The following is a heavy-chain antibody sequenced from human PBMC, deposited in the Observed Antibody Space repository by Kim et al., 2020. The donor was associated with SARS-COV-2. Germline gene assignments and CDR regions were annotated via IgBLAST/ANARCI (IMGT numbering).Heavy chain of an antibody. D-gene: IGHD2-2*01. CDR1: GYTFTSYG. CDR3: ARDPCSSTSCYVGDYYYGMDV. J-gene: IGHJ6*02. CDR2: ISAYNGNT. Sequence: ASVKVSCKASGYTFTSYGISWVRQAPGQGLEWMGWISAYNGNTNYAQKLQGRVTMTTDTSTSTAYMELRSLRSDDTAVYYCARDPCSSTSCYVGDYYYGMDVWGQGTTVTVSS. V-gene: IGHV1-18*04.